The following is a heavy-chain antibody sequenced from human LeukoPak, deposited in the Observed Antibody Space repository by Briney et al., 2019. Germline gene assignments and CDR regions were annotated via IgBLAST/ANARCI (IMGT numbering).Heavy chain of an antibody. J-gene: IGHJ5*02. CDR1: GGSISGYY. V-gene: IGHV4-59*01. Sequence: PSETLSLTCTVSGGSISGYYWSWIRQPPGKGLEWIGYISYSGSTNYNPSLKSRVTISLDTPKNQFSLKLSSVTAADAAVYYCARGNRDCSGGSCYVNWFDPWGQGTLVTISS. CDR3: ARGNRDCSGGSCYVNWFDP. CDR2: ISYSGST. D-gene: IGHD2-15*01.